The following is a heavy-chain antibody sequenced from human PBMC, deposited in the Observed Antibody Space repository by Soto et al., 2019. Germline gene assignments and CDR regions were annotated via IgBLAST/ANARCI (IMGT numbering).Heavy chain of an antibody. V-gene: IGHV5-51*01. CDR3: ARPLGPANLVDYGMDV. J-gene: IGHJ6*02. D-gene: IGHD2-2*01. CDR1: GYSFASYW. CDR2: FYPGDSET. Sequence: PGESLKISCRGYGYSFASYWIAWVRQMPGKGLEWMGIFYPGDSETRYSPSFQGQVTMSADKSISTAYLQWSSLKASDTAVYYCARPLGPANLVDYGMDVWGQGTTVTVSS.